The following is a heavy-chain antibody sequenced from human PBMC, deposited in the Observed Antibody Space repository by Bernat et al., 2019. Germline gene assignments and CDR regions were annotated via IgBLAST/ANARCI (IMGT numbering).Heavy chain of an antibody. CDR2: ISSDGSTT. J-gene: IGHJ5*02. V-gene: IGHV3-74*01. D-gene: IGHD5-18*01. CDR3: AREGSDTPYNWFDP. Sequence: EVQLVESGGGFVQPRGSLRLSCAASGFTFSNYWMHWVRQAPGKGLVWVSRISSDGSTTSYADSVKGRFTISRDNAKNTLFLQMNSLSAEDTAVYFCAREGSDTPYNWFDPWGQGTLVTVSS. CDR1: GFTFSNYW.